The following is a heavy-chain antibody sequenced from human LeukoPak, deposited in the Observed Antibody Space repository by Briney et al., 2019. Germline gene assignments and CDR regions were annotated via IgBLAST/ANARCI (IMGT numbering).Heavy chain of an antibody. CDR1: GYTFTSYY. CDR3: ARGDQLLSHYYYYMDV. J-gene: IGHJ6*03. Sequence: GASVKVSCKASGYTFTSYYMHWVRQAPGQGLEWMGIINPSGGSTSYAQKFQGRVTMTRDTSTSTVYMELSSLRSEDTAVYYCARGDQLLSHYYYYMDVWGKGTTVTVSS. D-gene: IGHD2-2*01. CDR2: INPSGGST. V-gene: IGHV1-46*01.